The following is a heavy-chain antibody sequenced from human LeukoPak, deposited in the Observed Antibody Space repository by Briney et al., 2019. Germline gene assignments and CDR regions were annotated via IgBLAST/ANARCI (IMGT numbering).Heavy chain of an antibody. D-gene: IGHD3-22*01. Sequence: ASLKVSCKASGYTFTGYYIHWVRQAPGQGLEWMGWINPKRGDTDYAQGFQGRITMARDTSMSTAFMELYSLTSADTAVYYCVRDIAGSEYDNSGVYWGQGTLVTVS. J-gene: IGHJ4*02. CDR3: VRDIAGSEYDNSGVY. CDR1: GYTFTGYY. CDR2: INPKRGDT. V-gene: IGHV1-2*02.